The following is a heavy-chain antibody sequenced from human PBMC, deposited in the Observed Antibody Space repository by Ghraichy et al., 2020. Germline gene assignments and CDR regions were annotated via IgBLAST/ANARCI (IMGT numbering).Heavy chain of an antibody. D-gene: IGHD2-21*01. Sequence: GESLRLSCTASGFTFSSYAIHWVRQAPGKGLEWVAIISKDGTEKNTAESVKGRFTIARDNSNNTSYLEINSPRVEDTAVYFCARDRKPNFDYSGLDVWGQGTTVTVSS. J-gene: IGHJ6*02. V-gene: IGHV3-30-3*01. CDR1: GFTFSSYA. CDR2: ISKDGTEK. CDR3: ARDRKPNFDYSGLDV.